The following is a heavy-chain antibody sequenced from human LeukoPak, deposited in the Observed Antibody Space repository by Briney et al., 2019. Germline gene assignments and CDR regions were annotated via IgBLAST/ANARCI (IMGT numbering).Heavy chain of an antibody. CDR2: ISSSSSYI. CDR1: GFTFSSYS. V-gene: IGHV3-21*01. Sequence: TGGSLRLSCAASGFTFSSYSMNWVRQAPGKGLEWVSSISSSSSYIYYADSVKGRFTISRDNAKNSLYLQMNSLRAEDTAVYYCATDNTITGTFDYWGPGTLVTVSS. D-gene: IGHD1-20*01. CDR3: ATDNTITGTFDY. J-gene: IGHJ4*02.